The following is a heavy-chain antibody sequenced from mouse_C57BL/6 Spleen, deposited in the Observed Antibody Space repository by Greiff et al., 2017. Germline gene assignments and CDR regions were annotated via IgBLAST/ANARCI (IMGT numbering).Heavy chain of an antibody. CDR3: AREGDYYGSSYRYFDV. V-gene: IGHV5-4*01. CDR2: ISDGGSYT. D-gene: IGHD1-1*01. Sequence: EVNVVESGGGLVKPGGSLKLSCAASGFTFSSYAMSWVRQTPEKRLEWVATISDGGSYTYYPDNVKGRFTISRDNAKNNLYLQMSHLKSEDTAMYYCAREGDYYGSSYRYFDVWGTGTTVTVSS. CDR1: GFTFSSYA. J-gene: IGHJ1*03.